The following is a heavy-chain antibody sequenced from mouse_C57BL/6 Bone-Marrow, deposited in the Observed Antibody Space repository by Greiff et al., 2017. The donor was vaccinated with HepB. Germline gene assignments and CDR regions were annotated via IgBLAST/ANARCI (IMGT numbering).Heavy chain of an antibody. Sequence: EVQLQQSGPELVKPGASVKISCKASGYSFTDYNMNWVKQSNGKSLEWIGDIYPGSGSTNYNEKFKSKATLTVDTSSSTAYMQLSSLTSEDSAVYYCAISFPYYYAMDYWGQGTSVTVSS. J-gene: IGHJ4*01. CDR1: GYSFTDYN. V-gene: IGHV1-39*01. CDR3: AISFPYYYAMDY. CDR2: IYPGSGST.